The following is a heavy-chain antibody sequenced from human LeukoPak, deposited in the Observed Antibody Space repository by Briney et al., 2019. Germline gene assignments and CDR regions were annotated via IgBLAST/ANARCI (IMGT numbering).Heavy chain of an antibody. V-gene: IGHV4-39*07. CDR3: ARQAYDSSGYYFDY. CDR2: IYYSGST. J-gene: IGHJ4*02. CDR1: GGSISSSTYY. D-gene: IGHD3-22*01. Sequence: SETLSLTCTVSGGSISSSTYYWGWIRQPPGKGLEWIGSIYYSGSTNYNPSLKSRVTMSVDTSKNQFSLKLSSVTAADTAVYYCARQAYDSSGYYFDYWGQGTLVTVSS.